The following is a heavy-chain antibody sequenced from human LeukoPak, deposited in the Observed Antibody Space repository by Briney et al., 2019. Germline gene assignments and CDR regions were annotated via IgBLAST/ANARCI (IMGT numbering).Heavy chain of an antibody. CDR1: GFTFGDYA. D-gene: IGHD3-16*02. J-gene: IGHJ4*02. V-gene: IGHV3-49*03. CDR2: IRSKAYGGTT. Sequence: GGSLRLSCTASGFTFGDYATSWFRQAPGKGLEWVGFIRSKAYGGTTEYAASVKGRFTISRDDSKSIAYLQMNSLKTEDTAVYYCTRVGYYDYVWGSYRLYYFDYWGQGTLVTVSS. CDR3: TRVGYYDYVWGSYRLYYFDY.